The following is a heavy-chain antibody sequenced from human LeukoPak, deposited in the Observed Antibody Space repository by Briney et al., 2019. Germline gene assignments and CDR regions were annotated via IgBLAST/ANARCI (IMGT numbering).Heavy chain of an antibody. CDR1: GGSISSYS. CDR2: IYTSGTT. V-gene: IGHV4-4*07. J-gene: IGHJ3*02. CDR3: AKDKMDIGSDAFDI. Sequence: SETLSLTCTVSGGSISSYSWSWIRQPAGKGLEWIGRIYTSGTTNDNPSLKSRVTISVDKSKNQLSLKLGSVTAAGTAVYYCAKDKMDIGSDAFDIWGQGTMLTVSS. D-gene: IGHD1-14*01.